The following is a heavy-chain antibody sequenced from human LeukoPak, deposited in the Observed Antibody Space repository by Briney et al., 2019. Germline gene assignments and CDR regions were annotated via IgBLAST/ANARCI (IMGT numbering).Heavy chain of an antibody. Sequence: SETLSLTCTVSGGSITNYYWSWIRQPPGKGLEWIGYMSYSGSTNYNPSLNSPVSISVDTSKNQFSLKLSSVTAADTAVYFCARGPLGDLFSDAFEIWGQGTKVTVSS. V-gene: IGHV4-59*01. J-gene: IGHJ3*02. CDR1: GGSITNYY. D-gene: IGHD3-10*01. CDR2: MSYSGST. CDR3: ARGPLGDLFSDAFEI.